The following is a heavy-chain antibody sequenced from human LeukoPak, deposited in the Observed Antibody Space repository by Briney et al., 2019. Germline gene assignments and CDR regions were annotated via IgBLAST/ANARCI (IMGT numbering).Heavy chain of an antibody. D-gene: IGHD6-19*01. J-gene: IGHJ4*02. CDR3: ARAPSSGWYELLSFPFDY. Sequence: SETLSLTCAVYGGSFSGYYWSWIRQPPGKGLEWIGETNHSGSTNYNPSLKSRVTISVDTSKNQFSLKLSSVTAADTAVYYCARAPSSGWYELLSFPFDYWGQGTLVTVSS. CDR1: GGSFSGYY. V-gene: IGHV4-34*01. CDR2: TNHSGST.